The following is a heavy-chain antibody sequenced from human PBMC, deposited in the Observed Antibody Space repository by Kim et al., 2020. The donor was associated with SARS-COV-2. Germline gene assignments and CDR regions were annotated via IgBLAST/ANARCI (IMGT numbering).Heavy chain of an antibody. CDR2: IYSGGST. V-gene: IGHV3-53*01. Sequence: GGSLRLSCAASGFTVSSNYMSWVRQAPGKGLEWVSVIYSGGSTYYADSVKGRFTISRDNSKNTLYLQMNSLRAEDTAVYYCARDAVVGHLVTVKEPDYYYYYYGMDVWGQGTTVTVSS. J-gene: IGHJ6*02. CDR3: ARDAVVGHLVTVKEPDYYYYYYGMDV. D-gene: IGHD2-15*01. CDR1: GFTVSSNY.